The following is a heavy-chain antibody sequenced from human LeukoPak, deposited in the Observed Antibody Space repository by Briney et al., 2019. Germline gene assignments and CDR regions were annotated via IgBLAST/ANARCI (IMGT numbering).Heavy chain of an antibody. D-gene: IGHD3-3*01. V-gene: IGHV4-39*01. CDR2: IYYSGST. Sequence: SETLSLTCTVSGGSISSYYWSWIRQPPGKGLEWIGSIYYSGSTYYNPSLKSRVTISVDTSKNQFSLKLSSVTAADTAVYYCARLIPYYALASDDFDYWGQGTLVTVSS. CDR1: GGSISSYY. J-gene: IGHJ4*02. CDR3: ARLIPYYALASDDFDY.